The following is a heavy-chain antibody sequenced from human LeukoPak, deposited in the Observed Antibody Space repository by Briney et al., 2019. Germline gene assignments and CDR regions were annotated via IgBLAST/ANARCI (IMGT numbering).Heavy chain of an antibody. CDR2: ISYDGSNK. Sequence: GGSLRLSCAASGFTFSSYAMHWVRQAPDKGREWVAVISYDGSNKYYADSVKGRFTISRDNSKNTLYLQMNSLRAEDTAVYYCATLWGAAAGSLFDYWGQGTLVTVSS. D-gene: IGHD6-13*01. CDR3: ATLWGAAAGSLFDY. J-gene: IGHJ4*02. V-gene: IGHV3-30-3*02. CDR1: GFTFSSYA.